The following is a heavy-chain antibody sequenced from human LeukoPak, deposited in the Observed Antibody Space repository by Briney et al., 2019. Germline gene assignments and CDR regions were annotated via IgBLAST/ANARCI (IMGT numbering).Heavy chain of an antibody. CDR2: IIPFFATT. CDR1: GGTFSSSA. J-gene: IGHJ6*02. CDR3: VRGLGYCSAGNCYLFGMDV. Sequence: SVKVSCKTSGGTFSSSAITWVRQAPGQGLEWMGGIIPFFATTNYAQKFQGRVTVTADESTSTSYMELTSLRSDDTAVYYCVRGLGYCSAGNCYLFGMDVWGQGTTVTVSS. V-gene: IGHV1-69*13. D-gene: IGHD2-15*01.